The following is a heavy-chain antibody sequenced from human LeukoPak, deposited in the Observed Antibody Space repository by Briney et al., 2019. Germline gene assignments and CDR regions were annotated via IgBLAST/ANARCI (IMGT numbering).Heavy chain of an antibody. J-gene: IGHJ4*02. CDR3: ARTLCSGGSCYYFDY. Sequence: GESLQISCKGSGYSFTSYWIGWVRPLPGKGLEWMGIIYPGDSDTRYSPSFQGQVTISADKSISTAYLQWSSLKASDTAMYYCARTLCSGGSCYYFDYWGQGTLVTVSS. V-gene: IGHV5-51*01. D-gene: IGHD2-15*01. CDR2: IYPGDSDT. CDR1: GYSFTSYW.